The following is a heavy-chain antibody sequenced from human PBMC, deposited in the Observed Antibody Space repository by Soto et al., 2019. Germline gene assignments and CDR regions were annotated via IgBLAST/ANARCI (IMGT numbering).Heavy chain of an antibody. CDR2: IYHSGST. CDR1: SGSISSSNW. D-gene: IGHD3-3*01. J-gene: IGHJ6*03. Sequence: SETLSLTCAVSSGSISSSNWWSWVRQPPGKGLEWIGEIYHSGSTNNNPSLKSRVTISVDKSKNQFSVKLGSVTDADPAVYYCESTSQVLRFLEWYRHGYYMDVWGKGTTVTVSS. V-gene: IGHV4-4*02. CDR3: ESTSQVLRFLEWYRHGYYMDV.